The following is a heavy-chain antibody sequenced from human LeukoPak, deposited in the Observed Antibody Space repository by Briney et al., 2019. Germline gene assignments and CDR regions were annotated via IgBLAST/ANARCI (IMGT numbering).Heavy chain of an antibody. V-gene: IGHV3-23*01. CDR1: GFTFSSYA. CDR3: AKRVAASSGANDY. Sequence: GGSLRLSCAASGFTFSSYAMTWVRQAPGKGLEWVSAISATGASTDYAGSVKGRFTISRDNSKDTLFLQMNSLRAEDTAVYYCAKRVAASSGANDYWGQGTLVTVSS. CDR2: ISATGAST. J-gene: IGHJ4*02. D-gene: IGHD5-18*01.